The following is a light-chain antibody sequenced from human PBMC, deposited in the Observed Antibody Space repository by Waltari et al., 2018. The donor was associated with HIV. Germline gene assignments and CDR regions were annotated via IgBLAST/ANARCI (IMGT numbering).Light chain of an antibody. J-gene: IGKJ4*01. CDR2: DAS. CDR1: QSVSSL. Sequence: ENVLTQSPATLSLSPGERATLSCRASQSVSSLLAWYQQNPGQAPRLLIYDASNRATGTPPRFSGSGSGTDFTLSISRLEPEDFAVYYCQPRRLLPLTF. CDR3: QPRRLLPLT. V-gene: IGKV3-11*01.